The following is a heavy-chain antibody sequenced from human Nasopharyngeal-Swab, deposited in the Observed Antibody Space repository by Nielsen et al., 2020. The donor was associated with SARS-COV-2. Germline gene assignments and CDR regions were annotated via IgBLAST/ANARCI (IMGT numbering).Heavy chain of an antibody. V-gene: IGHV1-46*01. CDR2: INPSGGST. J-gene: IGHJ4*02. Sequence: WVRQAPGQGLEWMGIINPSGGSTSYAQKFQGRVTMTRDTSTSTVYMELNSLRAEDTAVYYCARAKVVVVAASDYWGQGTLVTVSS. CDR3: ARAKVVVVAASDY. D-gene: IGHD2-15*01.